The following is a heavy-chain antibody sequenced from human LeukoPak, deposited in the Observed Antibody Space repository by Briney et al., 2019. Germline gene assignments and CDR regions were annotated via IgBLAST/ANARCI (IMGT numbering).Heavy chain of an antibody. CDR1: GASMSSYY. D-gene: IGHD6-13*01. Sequence: SETLSLTCTVSGASMSSYYWSWIRQPPGKGLEWIGYIYYSGRSDYNASLKRRVTMSVDTSKNQFSLKLSSVTAADTAVYYCARHEGAAGPFDYWGQGTLVTVSS. J-gene: IGHJ4*02. CDR2: IYYSGRS. V-gene: IGHV4-59*08. CDR3: ARHEGAAGPFDY.